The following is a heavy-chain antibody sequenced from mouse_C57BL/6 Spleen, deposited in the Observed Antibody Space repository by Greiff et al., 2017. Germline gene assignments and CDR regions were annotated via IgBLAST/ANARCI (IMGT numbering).Heavy chain of an antibody. J-gene: IGHJ2*01. D-gene: IGHD3-2*02. V-gene: IGHV1-15*01. CDR2: IDPETGGT. Sequence: VQLQQSGAELVRPGASVTLSCKASGYTFTDYEMHWVKQTPVHGLEWIGAIDPETGGTGYNQKFKGKAILTADKSSSTAYMELRSLTSEDAAVYYCTRWGSSGYVYWGQGTTLTVSS. CDR3: TRWGSSGYVY. CDR1: GYTFTDYE.